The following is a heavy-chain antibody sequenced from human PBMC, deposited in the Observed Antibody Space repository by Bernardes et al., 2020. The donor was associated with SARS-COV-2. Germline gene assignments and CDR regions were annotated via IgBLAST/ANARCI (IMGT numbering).Heavy chain of an antibody. CDR1: GFTFSSYC. V-gene: IGHV3-7*04. D-gene: IGHD6-13*01. CDR2: IKQDGSEK. J-gene: IGHJ5*02. Sequence: GGSLRLSCAASGFTFSSYCMSWVRQAPGKGLEWVANIKQDGSEKYYVDSVKGRFIISRDNAKNSLYLQMNSLRAEDTAVYYCARARLTGSSWYPNWFDPWGQGTLVTVSS. CDR3: ARARLTGSSWYPNWFDP.